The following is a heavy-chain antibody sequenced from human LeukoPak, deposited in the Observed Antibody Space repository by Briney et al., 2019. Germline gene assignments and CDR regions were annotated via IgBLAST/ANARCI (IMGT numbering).Heavy chain of an antibody. CDR2: IYYSGCT. Sequence: SETLSLTCTVSVGSITRYYWSWIGQPPGKGLEWIGYIYYSGCTNYNPSLKSRVTISVDTSKNQFSLRLSSVTAADTAVYYCARQLGYCSSTSCHNWFAPWGQGTLVTVSS. J-gene: IGHJ5*02. CDR3: ARQLGYCSSTSCHNWFAP. CDR1: VGSITRYY. V-gene: IGHV4-59*01. D-gene: IGHD2-2*01.